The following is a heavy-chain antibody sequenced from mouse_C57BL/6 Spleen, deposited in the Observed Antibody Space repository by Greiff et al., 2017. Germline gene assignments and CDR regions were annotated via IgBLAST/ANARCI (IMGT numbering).Heavy chain of an antibody. CDR3: ARQSNYPYYAMDY. J-gene: IGHJ4*01. CDR2: IYPSDSET. Sequence: VQLQQSGAELVRPGSSVKLSCKASGYTFTSYWMDWVKQRPGQGLEWIGNIYPSDSETHYNQKFKDKATLTVDKSSSTAYMQLRSLTSEESAVYYCARQSNYPYYAMDYWCQGTSVNVSS. D-gene: IGHD2-5*01. CDR1: GYTFTSYW. V-gene: IGHV1-61*01.